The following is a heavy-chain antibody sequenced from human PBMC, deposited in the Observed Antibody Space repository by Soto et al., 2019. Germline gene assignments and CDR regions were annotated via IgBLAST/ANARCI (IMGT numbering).Heavy chain of an antibody. CDR3: ARGPYSGYDFNY. CDR1: GYTFTSYD. D-gene: IGHD5-12*01. Sequence: ASVKASCKASGYTFTSYDINLVRQATGQGLEWMGWMNPNSGNTGYAQKFQGRVTMTRNTSISTAYMELSSLRSEDTAVYYCARGPYSGYDFNYWGQGTLVTVSS. J-gene: IGHJ4*02. CDR2: MNPNSGNT. V-gene: IGHV1-8*01.